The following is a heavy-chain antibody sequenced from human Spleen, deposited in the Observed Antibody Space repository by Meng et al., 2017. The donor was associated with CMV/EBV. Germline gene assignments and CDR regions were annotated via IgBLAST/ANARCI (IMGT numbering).Heavy chain of an antibody. CDR2: INSDGSFT. CDR1: GFTFSSYW. CDR3: ARETDGSGSYGDY. Sequence: CAASGFTFSSYWMHGVRQVPEKGVVWLSRINSDGSFTSYADSVKGRFTMSRDNVKNTLYLQMNRLRAEDTAVYYCARETDGSGSYGDYWGQGTLVTVSS. J-gene: IGHJ4*02. V-gene: IGHV3-74*01. D-gene: IGHD3-10*01.